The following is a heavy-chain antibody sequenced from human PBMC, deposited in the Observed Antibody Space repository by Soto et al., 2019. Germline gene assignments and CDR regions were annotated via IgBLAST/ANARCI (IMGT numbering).Heavy chain of an antibody. CDR2: IYPGDSDT. D-gene: IGHD3-22*01. CDR1: GYSFTSYW. Sequence: ESLKISCKGSGYSFTSYWIGWVRQMPGKGLEWMGIIYPGDSDTRYSPSFQGQVTISADKSISTAYLQWSSLKASDTAMYYCARQLITYYCDSSGYPTGNFDYWGQGTLVTVSS. J-gene: IGHJ4*02. CDR3: ARQLITYYCDSSGYPTGNFDY. V-gene: IGHV5-51*01.